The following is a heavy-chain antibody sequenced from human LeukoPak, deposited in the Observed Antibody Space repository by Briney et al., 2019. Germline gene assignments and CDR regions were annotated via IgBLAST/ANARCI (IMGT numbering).Heavy chain of an antibody. CDR2: INPNSGGT. CDR3: AREGYYDSSGYYPVDY. Sequence: ASVKVSCKASGYTFTGYYMHWVRQAPGQGLEWMGWINPNSGGTNYAQKFQGRVTMTRDTSISTAYMELSRLRSDDTAVYYCAREGYYDSSGYYPVDYWGQGTLVTVPS. J-gene: IGHJ4*02. V-gene: IGHV1-2*02. CDR1: GYTFTGYY. D-gene: IGHD3-22*01.